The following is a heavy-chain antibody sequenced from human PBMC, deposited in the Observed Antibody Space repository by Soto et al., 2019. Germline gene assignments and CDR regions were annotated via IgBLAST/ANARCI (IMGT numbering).Heavy chain of an antibody. CDR1: GFTFNDYW. J-gene: IGHJ2*01. D-gene: IGHD2-15*01. V-gene: IGHV3-74*01. Sequence: EEQLVESGGGLVQPGGSLRLACVASGFTFNDYWMHWVRQAPGKGLMWVSRINSDGSSTWYVDSVKGHFIISRDNAMNTLYLQMNSLRDEDTAVFYCTRESLGTGRGYFEVWGGGTVVTVSS. CDR3: TRESLGTGRGYFEV. CDR2: INSDGSST.